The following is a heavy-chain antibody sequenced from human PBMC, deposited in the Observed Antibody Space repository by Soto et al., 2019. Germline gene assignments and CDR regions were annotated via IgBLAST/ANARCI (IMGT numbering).Heavy chain of an antibody. J-gene: IGHJ4*02. D-gene: IGHD3-22*01. V-gene: IGHV3-74*01. CDR3: AREVDDSSGYYEDY. CDR1: GFTFSSHW. CDR2: INSDGSST. Sequence: EVQLEESGGDLVQPGGSLRLSCAASGFTFSSHWMHWVRQAPGKGLVWVSRINSDGSSTTYADSVKGRFTISRDNAKNTLYLQMNSLRAEDTAVHYCAREVDDSSGYYEDYWGQGTLVTVSS.